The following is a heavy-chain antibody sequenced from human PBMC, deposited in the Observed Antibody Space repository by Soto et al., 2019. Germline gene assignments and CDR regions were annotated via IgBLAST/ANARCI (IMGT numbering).Heavy chain of an antibody. J-gene: IGHJ4*02. Sequence: QITLKESGPTLVKPTQTLTLTCTFSGFSLSSTRVAVGWIRQPPGKALEWLALIYWDDDKRYSPFLNSRLTITKDTSKIQVVLTMTNMEPVDTATYYCAHSVVAGLGYYFDYWGQGTLVTVSS. CDR2: IYWDDDK. CDR3: AHSVVAGLGYYFDY. V-gene: IGHV2-5*02. D-gene: IGHD6-19*01. CDR1: GFSLSSTRVA.